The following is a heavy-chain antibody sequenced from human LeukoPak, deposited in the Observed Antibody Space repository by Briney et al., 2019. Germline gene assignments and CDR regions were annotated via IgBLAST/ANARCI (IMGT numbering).Heavy chain of an antibody. CDR2: MNPNSGNT. J-gene: IGHJ5*02. Sequence: ASVKVSCKASGYTFTSYDINWVRQATGQGLEWVGWMNPNSGNTGYAQKFQGRVTITRNTSISTAYMELSSLRSEDTAVYYCARASGYYGSDWFDPWGREPWSPSPQ. CDR1: GYTFTSYD. V-gene: IGHV1-8*03. CDR3: ARASGYYGSDWFDP. D-gene: IGHD3-10*01.